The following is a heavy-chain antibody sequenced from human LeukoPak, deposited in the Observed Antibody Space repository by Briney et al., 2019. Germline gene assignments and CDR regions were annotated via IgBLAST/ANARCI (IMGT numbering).Heavy chain of an antibody. CDR2: ISSSSSTI. CDR1: GFTFSSYS. J-gene: IGHJ4*02. Sequence: GGSLRLSCAASGFTFSSYSMNWVRRAPGKGLEWVSYISSSSSTIYYADSVKGRFTISRDNAKNSLYLQMNSLRAEDTALYYCAKDIRGYSYGFDYWGQGTLVTVSS. D-gene: IGHD5-18*01. CDR3: AKDIRGYSYGFDY. V-gene: IGHV3-48*04.